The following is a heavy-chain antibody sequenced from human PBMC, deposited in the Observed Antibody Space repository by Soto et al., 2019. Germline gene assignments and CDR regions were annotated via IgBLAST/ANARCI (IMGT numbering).Heavy chain of an antibody. CDR3: ARAEAYSSSWYAMDV. J-gene: IGHJ6*02. D-gene: IGHD6-13*01. V-gene: IGHV1-18*01. Sequence: QVQLVQSGAEVKQPGASLKVSCKATGYSFSSYGFIWVRQAPGQGLKWMGWISGYNGDTNYARSLQGRATMTTDTSTTTVYMELRNLRPDDTAVYYCARAEAYSSSWYAMDVWGQGTTVTVSS. CDR2: ISGYNGDT. CDR1: GYSFSSYG.